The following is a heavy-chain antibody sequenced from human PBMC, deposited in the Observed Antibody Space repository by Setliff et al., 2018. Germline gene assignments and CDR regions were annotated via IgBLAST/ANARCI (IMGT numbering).Heavy chain of an antibody. CDR3: ARYYCSSTSCSPWYYYYYMDV. D-gene: IGHD2-2*01. CDR2: IYHDGND. J-gene: IGHJ6*03. CDR1: GASINSLSW. Sequence: SETLSLTCTVSGASINSLSWWSWVRQPPGKGLEWIGEIYHDGNDKYTPSVHYSPSLKSRVTISIDKSNNQFSLKLTSMTAADTAVYYCARYYCSSTSCSPWYYYYYMDVWGKGTTVTVSS. V-gene: IGHV4-4*02.